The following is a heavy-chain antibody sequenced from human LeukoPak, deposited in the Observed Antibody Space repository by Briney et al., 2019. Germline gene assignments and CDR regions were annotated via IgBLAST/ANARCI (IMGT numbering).Heavy chain of an antibody. J-gene: IGHJ3*02. CDR1: GGTFSSCA. V-gene: IGHV1-69*13. D-gene: IGHD4-17*01. Sequence: SVKVSCKASGGTFSSCAISWVRQAPGQGLEWMGGIIPIFGTANYAQKFQGRVTITADESTSTAYMELSSLRSENTAVYYCASDYGDYPSHAFDIWGQGTMVTVSS. CDR2: IIPIFGTA. CDR3: ASDYGDYPSHAFDI.